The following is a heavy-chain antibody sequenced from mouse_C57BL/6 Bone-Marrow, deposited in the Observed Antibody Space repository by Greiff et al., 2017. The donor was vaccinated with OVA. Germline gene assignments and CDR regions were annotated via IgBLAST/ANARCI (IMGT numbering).Heavy chain of an antibody. J-gene: IGHJ1*03. CDR1: GYSFTDYN. CDR2: INPNYGTT. D-gene: IGHD1-1*01. Sequence: EVKLQQSGPELVKPGASVKISCKASGYSFTDYNMNWVKQSNGKRLEWIGVINPNYGTTSYNQKFKGKATLTVDQSSSTAYMQLNSLTSEDSAVYYCAFYYGSSYRYFDVWGTGTTVTVSS. V-gene: IGHV1-39*01. CDR3: AFYYGSSYRYFDV.